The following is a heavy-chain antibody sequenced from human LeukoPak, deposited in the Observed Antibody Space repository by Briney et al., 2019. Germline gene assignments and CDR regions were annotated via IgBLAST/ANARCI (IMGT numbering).Heavy chain of an antibody. CDR1: GFTFDDYG. V-gene: IGHV3-20*04. CDR3: ARGLRYYYYYYMDV. J-gene: IGHJ6*03. Sequence: GGSLRLSCTASGFTFDDYGMNWVRQAPGKGLEWISGIHWNGDTTNYAASVEGRFTISRDNAKNSLYLQMNSLRAEDTALYYCARGLRYYYYYYMDVWGKGITVTVSS. CDR2: IHWNGDTT. D-gene: IGHD3-9*01.